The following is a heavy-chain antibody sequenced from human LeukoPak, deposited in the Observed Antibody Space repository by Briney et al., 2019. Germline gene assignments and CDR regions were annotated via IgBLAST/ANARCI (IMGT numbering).Heavy chain of an antibody. D-gene: IGHD3-3*01. CDR1: GGSFSGYY. J-gene: IGHJ4*02. V-gene: IGHV4-34*01. CDR3: ARALRANYDFWSGYYLDHYFDY. CDR2: VNHSGST. Sequence: SETLSLTCAVYGGSFSGYYWSWIRQPPGKGLEWIGEVNHSGSTNYNPSLKSRVTISVDTSKNQFSLKLSSVTAADTAVYYCARALRANYDFWSGYYLDHYFDYWGQGTLVTVSS.